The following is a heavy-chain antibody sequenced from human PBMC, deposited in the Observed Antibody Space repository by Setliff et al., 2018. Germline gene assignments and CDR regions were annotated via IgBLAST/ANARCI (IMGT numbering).Heavy chain of an antibody. CDR3: AREFTRYYNFWSAHRYYMDV. J-gene: IGHJ6*03. CDR2: INAGNGNT. CDR1: GYTFTSYA. Sequence: GASVKVSCKASGYTFTSYAMHWVRQAPGQRLEWMGWINAGNGNTKYSQKFQGRVTITRDTSASTAYMELSSLRSEDTAVCYCAREFTRYYNFWSAHRYYMDVWGKGTTVTVSS. D-gene: IGHD3-3*01. V-gene: IGHV1-3*01.